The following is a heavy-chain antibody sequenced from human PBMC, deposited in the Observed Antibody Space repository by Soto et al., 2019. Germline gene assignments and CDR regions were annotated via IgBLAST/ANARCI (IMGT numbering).Heavy chain of an antibody. V-gene: IGHV3-7*03. CDR1: GFTFSSIS. CDR2: IKQDGNEK. Sequence: LRLSCAASGFTFSSISMTWVRQAPGKGLEWVANIKQDGNEKYYVDSVKGRFSISRDNAKNSVYLQMNSLRAEDTAVYYCARGHGSGCWSQGTLVTASS. D-gene: IGHD3-10*01. J-gene: IGHJ4*02. CDR3: ARGHGSGC.